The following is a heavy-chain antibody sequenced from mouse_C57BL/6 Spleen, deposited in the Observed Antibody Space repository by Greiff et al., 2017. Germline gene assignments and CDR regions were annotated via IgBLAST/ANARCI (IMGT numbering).Heavy chain of an antibody. J-gene: IGHJ2*01. V-gene: IGHV5-9*01. CDR1: GFTFSSYT. Sequence: EVKLVESGGGLVKPGGSLKLSCAASGFTFSSYTMSWVRQTPEKRLEWVATISGGGGNTYYPDSVKGRFTISRDNAKNTLYLQMSSLRSEDTALYYCARHGLTTVVFDYWGQGTTLTVSS. CDR2: ISGGGGNT. CDR3: ARHGLTTVVFDY. D-gene: IGHD1-1*01.